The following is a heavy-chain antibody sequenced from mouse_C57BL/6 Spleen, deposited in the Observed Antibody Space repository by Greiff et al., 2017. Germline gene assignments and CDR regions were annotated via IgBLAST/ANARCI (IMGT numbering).Heavy chain of an antibody. CDR3: ARESPYAMDY. Sequence: EVQLQQSGPELVKPGASVKISCKASGYTFTDYYMNWVKQSHGKSLEWIGDINPNNGGTSYNQKFKGKATLTVDKSSSTAYMELRSLTSEDSAVYYCARESPYAMDYWGQGTSVTVSS. CDR2: INPNNGGT. J-gene: IGHJ4*01. V-gene: IGHV1-26*01. CDR1: GYTFTDYY.